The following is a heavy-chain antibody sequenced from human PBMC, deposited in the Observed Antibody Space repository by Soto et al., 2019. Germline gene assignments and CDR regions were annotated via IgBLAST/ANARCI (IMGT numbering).Heavy chain of an antibody. CDR2: ISDRGDFS. J-gene: IGHJ4*01. Sequence: EVQLLESGGGSVQPGGSLRLSCAASGFTFRNYAMSWVRQAQGKGLDWVSAISDRGDFSYDADSVKDRFTISRDNSNTTLYLQMNSLRAEDTAVYYCEKEPLTTGKRGVCDDWGHGTLVTISS. D-gene: IGHD3-10*01. CDR3: EKEPLTTGKRGVCDD. CDR1: GFTFRNYA. V-gene: IGHV3-23*01.